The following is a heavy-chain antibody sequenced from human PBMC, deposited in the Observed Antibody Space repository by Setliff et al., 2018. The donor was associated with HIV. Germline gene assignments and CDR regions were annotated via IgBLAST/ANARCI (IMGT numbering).Heavy chain of an antibody. J-gene: IGHJ5*02. Sequence: TSETLSLTCAVYGGPLSGHYWSWIRQPPGQGLEWIGETSHSGKTNYNPSLKSRVTISVDTSKSQFSLKLTSVTAADTAVYYCALRMKNELTIFNIIKTRRNWFDPWSQGTMVTVSS. V-gene: IGHV4-34*01. D-gene: IGHD3-3*01. CDR3: ALRMKNELTIFNIIKTRRNWFDP. CDR2: TSHSGKT. CDR1: GGPLSGHY.